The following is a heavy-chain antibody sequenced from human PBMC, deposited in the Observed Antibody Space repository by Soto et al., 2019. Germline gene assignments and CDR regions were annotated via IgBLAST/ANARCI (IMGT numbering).Heavy chain of an antibody. V-gene: IGHV3-74*01. CDR3: GRDSSLGHAFGI. J-gene: IGHJ3*02. CDR2: INSDGRST. CDR1: GFTFSSDG. Sequence: GGSLRLSCAASGFTFSSDGMHWVRQARGKGLVWVSRINSDGRSTSYADSVKGRFTISRDNAKNTRYLQMNRLRAADTAVYSCGRDSSLGHAFGIWGQGTMVTVSS.